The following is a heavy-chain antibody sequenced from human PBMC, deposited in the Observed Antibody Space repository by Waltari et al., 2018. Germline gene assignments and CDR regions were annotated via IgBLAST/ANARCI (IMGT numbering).Heavy chain of an antibody. CDR2: IYYSGST. D-gene: IGHD1-1*01. CDR3: ARGWIRRDNWFDP. CDR1: GGSISSYF. J-gene: IGHJ5*02. Sequence: QVQLQESGPGLVKPSETLSLTCPVPGGSISSYFLSWIRQPPGKGLEWIGYIYYSGSTNYNPSLKSRVTISVDTSKNQFSLKLSSVTAADTAVYYCARGWIRRDNWFDPWGQGTLVTVSS. V-gene: IGHV4-59*01.